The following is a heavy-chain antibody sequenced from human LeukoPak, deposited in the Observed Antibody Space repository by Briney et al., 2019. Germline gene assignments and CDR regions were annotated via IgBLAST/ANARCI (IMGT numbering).Heavy chain of an antibody. D-gene: IGHD3-22*01. J-gene: IGHJ3*02. CDR1: GYTFSGYY. CDR3: AGEDNSSGYRPFDI. CDR2: TNPNNGGT. Sequence: ASVKVSCKASGYTFSGYYIHWVRQAPGQGLEWMGRTNPNNGGTNYAQKFRGRVTMTRDMSMSTAYMELSRLRSDDTAVYYCAGEDNSSGYRPFDIWGQGTMVTVPS. V-gene: IGHV1-2*06.